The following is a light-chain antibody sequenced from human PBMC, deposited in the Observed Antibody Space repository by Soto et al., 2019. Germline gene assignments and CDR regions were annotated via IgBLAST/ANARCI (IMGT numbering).Light chain of an antibody. V-gene: IGLV1-40*01. Sequence: QSVLTQPPSVSGAPGQRVTIFCTGSSSNIGADYHVHWYQQLPGTAPRLLIYGNTNRHSVVPGRFSASKSGTSDSLAITGLQAEDEADYYCQSYDTSLRAYVFGTGTKLTAL. CDR2: GNT. CDR3: QSYDTSLRAYV. J-gene: IGLJ1*01. CDR1: SSNIGADYH.